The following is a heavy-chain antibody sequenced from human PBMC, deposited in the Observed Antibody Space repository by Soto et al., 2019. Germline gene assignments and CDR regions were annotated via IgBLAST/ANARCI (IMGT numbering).Heavy chain of an antibody. D-gene: IGHD4-17*01. CDR1: GYTFTKYI. V-gene: IGHV1-3*01. Sequence: QVQLVQSGAEVKKPGASVRVSCKASGYTFTKYIIHWVRQAPGQRLEWMGWINAGKGNTKYSQKFQGRVTITRDTSASKAYMELRSLRSEDTAVYYCARDRVWTTVVKEGDSFHIWGPGTMVTVSS. J-gene: IGHJ3*02. CDR2: INAGKGNT. CDR3: ARDRVWTTVVKEGDSFHI.